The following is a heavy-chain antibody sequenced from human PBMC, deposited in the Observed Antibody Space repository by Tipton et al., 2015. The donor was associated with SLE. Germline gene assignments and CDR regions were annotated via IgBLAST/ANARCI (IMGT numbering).Heavy chain of an antibody. J-gene: IGHJ4*02. Sequence: QSGAEVKKPGASVKVSCKASGYTFASYDINWVRQATGQGLEWMGWVNPNSGNTAYAQKFQGRVTMTRDTSISTAYMELSSLTSEDTAVYYCARRAVAGYFYSWGQGNLVTVSS. CDR2: VNPNSGNT. D-gene: IGHD6-19*01. CDR3: ARRAVAGYFYS. V-gene: IGHV1-8*01. CDR1: GYTFASYD.